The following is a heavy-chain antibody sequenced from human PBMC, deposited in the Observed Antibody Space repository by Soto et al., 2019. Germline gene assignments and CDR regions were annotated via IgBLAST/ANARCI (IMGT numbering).Heavy chain of an antibody. Sequence: ASVKVSCKASGYTFSNYVMHWVRQAPGQRLEWMGWINAGNGNTKYSQNFQGRVTITRDTSASTAYMELSSLRSEDTAVYYCARGSYYDSSGPRDYWGQGTLVTVSS. D-gene: IGHD3-22*01. CDR3: ARGSYYDSSGPRDY. V-gene: IGHV1-3*01. CDR1: GYTFSNYV. CDR2: INAGNGNT. J-gene: IGHJ4*02.